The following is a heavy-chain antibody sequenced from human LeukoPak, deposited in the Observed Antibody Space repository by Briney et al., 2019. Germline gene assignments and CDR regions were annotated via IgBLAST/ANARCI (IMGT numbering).Heavy chain of an antibody. V-gene: IGHV3-21*01. D-gene: IGHD3-9*01. J-gene: IGHJ4*02. Sequence: GGSLRLSCAASGFTFNTFSMNWVRQAPGKGLEGVSSITSGGDYIYYADSVKGRFTTSRDNAKNSLSLQLNSLRVEDTAVYYCARGHYDVLAASYKWTPDYWGQGTLVTVSS. CDR2: ITSGGDYI. CDR1: GFTFNTFS. CDR3: ARGHYDVLAASYKWTPDY.